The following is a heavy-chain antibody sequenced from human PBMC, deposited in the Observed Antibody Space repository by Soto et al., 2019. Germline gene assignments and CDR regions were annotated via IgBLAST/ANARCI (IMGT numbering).Heavy chain of an antibody. V-gene: IGHV3-15*07. CDR2: IKSKTDGGTT. Sequence: GGSLRLSCAASGFTFSNAWMNWVRQAPGKGLEWVGRIKSKTDGGTTDYAAPVKGRFTISRDDSKNTLYLQMNSLKTEDTAVYYCTTDLLIHDYVWGSYRAWGQGTLVTVSS. CDR1: GFTFSNAW. J-gene: IGHJ5*02. CDR3: TTDLLIHDYVWGSYRA. D-gene: IGHD3-16*02.